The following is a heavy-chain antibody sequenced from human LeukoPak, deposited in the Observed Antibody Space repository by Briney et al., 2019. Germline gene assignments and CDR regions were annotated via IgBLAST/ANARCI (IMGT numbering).Heavy chain of an antibody. J-gene: IGHJ4*02. CDR2: SYNSGST. CDR3: ARHRSGSFDS. V-gene: IGHV4-59*08. D-gene: IGHD3-3*01. Sequence: PSQTLSLTCTVAGGSISEYYWSWIRQPPGKGLEWIGSSYNSGSTNYNPSIKSRVTISVDTSKNQLSLRLSSVTAADTAVYYCARHRSGSFDSWGQGTLVTVSS. CDR1: GGSISEYY.